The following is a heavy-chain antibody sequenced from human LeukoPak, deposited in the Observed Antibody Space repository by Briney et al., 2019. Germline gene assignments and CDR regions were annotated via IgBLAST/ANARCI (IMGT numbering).Heavy chain of an antibody. D-gene: IGHD3-10*01. CDR2: IRFDGSNK. J-gene: IGHJ4*02. Sequence: GGSLRLSRAASGFIFSSYGMHWVRQAPGKGLEWVAFIRFDGSNKYYADSVKGRFTISRDNSKNTLYLQMSSLRAEDTAVYYCAKDRRGTVVRGPIMQTRDYYFEYWGQGTLVTVSS. CDR1: GFIFSSYG. V-gene: IGHV3-30*02. CDR3: AKDRRGTVVRGPIMQTRDYYFEY.